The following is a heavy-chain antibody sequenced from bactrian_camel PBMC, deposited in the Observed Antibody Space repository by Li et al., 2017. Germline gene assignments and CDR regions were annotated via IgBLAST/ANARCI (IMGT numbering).Heavy chain of an antibody. V-gene: IGHV3S53*01. CDR2: IDSDGST. J-gene: IGHJ4*01. Sequence: HVQLVESGGGSVQAGESLKLSCAASGDIRRGYCLGWFRQAPGKEREGVAAIDSDGSTSYADSVKGRFTISKDNAKNSLFLQMNSLKPEDTAMYYCAADQIPRYSGRWCGGWRYEYNYWGQGTQVTVS. CDR3: AADQIPRYSGRWCGGWRYEYNY. CDR1: GDIRRGYC. D-gene: IGHD6*01.